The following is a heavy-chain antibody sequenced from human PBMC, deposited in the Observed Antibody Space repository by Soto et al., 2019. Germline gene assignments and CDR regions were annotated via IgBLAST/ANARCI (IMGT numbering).Heavy chain of an antibody. CDR2: TYYRSNWRH. CDR1: GDSVSSNTAA. CDR3: ERGVAGSGFDL. Sequence: SQTLSLTCAISGDSVSSNTAAWNWIRSSPSRGLEWLGRTYYRSNWRHDYAMSVKSRITVNPDTSKNHFSLQLNSVTPDDTAVYYCERGVAGSGFDLWGQGTLVTVSS. D-gene: IGHD6-19*01. V-gene: IGHV6-1*01. J-gene: IGHJ4*02.